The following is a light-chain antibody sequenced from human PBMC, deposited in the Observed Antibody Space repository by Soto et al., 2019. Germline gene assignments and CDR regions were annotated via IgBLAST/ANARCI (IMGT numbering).Light chain of an antibody. Sequence: IVMTQSPDSLAVSLGERATINCKSSQSVLSSSNNKNFLAWYHQKPGQPPKLLIYWASARESGVPDRFSGSWSGTDFTLTISSLQAEDVAVYYCQQYYETPYTFGQGTKLEI. CDR2: WAS. J-gene: IGKJ2*01. CDR1: QSVLSSSNNKNF. CDR3: QQYYETPYT. V-gene: IGKV4-1*01.